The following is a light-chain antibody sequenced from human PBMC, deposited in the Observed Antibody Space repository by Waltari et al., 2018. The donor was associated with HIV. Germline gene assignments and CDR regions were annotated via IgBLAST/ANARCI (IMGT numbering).Light chain of an antibody. CDR3: SSATDNTLL. CDR1: VLARKY. J-gene: IGLJ2*01. Sequence: SYELTQPSSVSVSPGQTARIICSGDVLARKYARWFRQKPGQAPMLVIYQDSERPAGIPERFSGSSSGTTGTLTISGGQVGDEADYYCSSATDNTLLFGGGTKLTVL. V-gene: IGLV3-27*01. CDR2: QDS.